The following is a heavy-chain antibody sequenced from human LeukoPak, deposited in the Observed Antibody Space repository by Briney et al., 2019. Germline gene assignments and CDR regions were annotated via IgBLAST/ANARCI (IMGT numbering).Heavy chain of an antibody. V-gene: IGHV1-2*06. CDR2: IDPYNGAT. J-gene: IGHJ4*02. D-gene: IGHD1-26*01. Sequence: ASVKVSCKASGYTFTGYYMHWVRQAPGQGLEWMGRIDPYNGATNYAQKFQGRVTLTRDTSTSTVYMELSRLKSDDTAVYFCAAYSGNYQSAYWGQGALVTVSS. CDR1: GYTFTGYY. CDR3: AAYSGNYQSAY.